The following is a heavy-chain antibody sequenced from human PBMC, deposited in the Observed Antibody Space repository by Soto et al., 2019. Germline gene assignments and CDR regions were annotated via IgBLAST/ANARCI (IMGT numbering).Heavy chain of an antibody. CDR1: GYTFTNYG. D-gene: IGHD3-10*01. Sequence: QVHLMQSGAEVKKPGASVKVSCKASGYTFTNYGITWVRQAPGQGLEWMGWISAYNGNTNYAQKVQGRIVLDTDTSRXTAYMERRSLRSDDTAVYYCARDPVVRGKYDGLDVWGQGTTVTVSS. CDR2: ISAYNGNT. V-gene: IGHV1-18*01. CDR3: ARDPVVRGKYDGLDV. J-gene: IGHJ6*02.